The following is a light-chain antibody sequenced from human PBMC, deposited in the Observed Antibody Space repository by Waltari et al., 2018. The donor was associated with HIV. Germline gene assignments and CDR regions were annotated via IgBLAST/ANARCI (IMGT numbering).Light chain of an antibody. V-gene: IGKV3-20*01. CDR3: QQYGSSPTWT. CDR1: QSVSSSY. J-gene: IGKJ1*01. CDR2: GAS. Sequence: LSPGERATLSCRASQSVSSSYLAWYQQKPGQAPRLLIYGASSRATGIPDRFSGSGSGTDFTLTISRLEPEDFAVYYCQQYGSSPTWTFGQGTKVEIK.